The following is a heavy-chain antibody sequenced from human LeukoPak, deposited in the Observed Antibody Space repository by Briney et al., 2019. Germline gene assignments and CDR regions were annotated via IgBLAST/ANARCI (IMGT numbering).Heavy chain of an antibody. CDR3: VRDGDAYDRALDL. D-gene: IGHD2-21*02. Sequence: GGSLRLSCAASGFTFSRNAMHWVRQAPGKGLEWVAVISYDGSSRYYGDSVKGRFTISRDNSKKTLQLQMNSLRVEHTAVYYCVRDGDAYDRALDLWGQGTMVTVSS. CDR1: GFTFSRNA. CDR2: ISYDGSSR. J-gene: IGHJ3*01. V-gene: IGHV3-30*04.